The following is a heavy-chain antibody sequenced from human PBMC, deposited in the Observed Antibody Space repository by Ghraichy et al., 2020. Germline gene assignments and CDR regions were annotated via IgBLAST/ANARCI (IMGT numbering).Heavy chain of an antibody. J-gene: IGHJ4*02. CDR1: GFTFEDYA. D-gene: IGHD3-16*01. V-gene: IGHV3-43*02. CDR2: ISGDGGGT. CDR3: AKDLGASNNDYVWLAPGY. Sequence: GGSLRLSCATSGFTFEDYAMHWVRQAPGKGLEWVSLISGDGGGTYYANSVKGRFTISRDNSKSSLYLQMKSLRTEDTALYYCAKDLGASNNDYVWLAPGYWGQGTLVTISS.